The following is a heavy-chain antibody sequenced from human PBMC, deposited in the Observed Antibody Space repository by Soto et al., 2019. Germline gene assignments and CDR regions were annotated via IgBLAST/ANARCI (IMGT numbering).Heavy chain of an antibody. J-gene: IGHJ4*02. CDR1: GGSISSYY. D-gene: IGHD3-9*01. CDR2: IYYSGST. V-gene: IGHV4-59*01. CDR3: GRGSDILTGYPFDY. Sequence: SETLSLTCTVSGGSISSYYWSWIRQPPGKGLEWIGYIYYSGSTNYNPSLKSRVTISVDTSKNQFSLKLSSVTAADTAVYYCGRGSDILTGYPFDYWGQGTLVTVSS.